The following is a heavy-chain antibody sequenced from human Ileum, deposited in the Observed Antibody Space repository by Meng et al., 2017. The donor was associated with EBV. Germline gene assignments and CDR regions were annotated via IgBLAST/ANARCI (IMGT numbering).Heavy chain of an antibody. V-gene: IGHV4-39*01. CDR3: ARHHHSPTFDY. Sequence: QLQESGPGLVKPSETLSLTCTASGGSISSSSYYWAWIRQPPGEGLEWIGSVVYSGTTYYTSSLKSRVSISVDTSKNQFSLKLSSVTAADTAVYYCARHHHSPTFDYWGQGTLVTVSS. J-gene: IGHJ4*02. CDR2: VVYSGTT. D-gene: IGHD1-14*01. CDR1: GGSISSSSYY.